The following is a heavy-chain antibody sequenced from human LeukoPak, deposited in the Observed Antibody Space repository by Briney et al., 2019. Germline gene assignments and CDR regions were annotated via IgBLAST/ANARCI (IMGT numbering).Heavy chain of an antibody. D-gene: IGHD6-13*01. V-gene: IGHV3-48*01. Sequence: GGSLRLSCAASGFTFSSYSMNWVRQAPGKGLEWVSYISSSSSTIYYADSVKGRFTISRDNAKNSLYLQMNSLRAEDTAVYYCAGGYSSSPYYFDYWGQGTLVTVPS. J-gene: IGHJ4*02. CDR3: AGGYSSSPYYFDY. CDR1: GFTFSSYS. CDR2: ISSSSSTI.